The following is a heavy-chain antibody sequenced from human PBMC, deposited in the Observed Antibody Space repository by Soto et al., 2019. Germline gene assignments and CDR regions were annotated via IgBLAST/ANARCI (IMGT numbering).Heavy chain of an antibody. V-gene: IGHV4-34*01. CDR2: INYSGRT. CDR1: GGSFIDYY. Sequence: SETLSLTCAVHGGSFIDYYWRWISQPPGKGLEWIGEINYSGRTNYNPSLKSRVTISVDTSKNQFSLKLSSVTAADTAVYYCASSNIAAAGFYYYGMDVWGRGTTVTVSS. J-gene: IGHJ6*02. D-gene: IGHD6-13*01. CDR3: ASSNIAAAGFYYYGMDV.